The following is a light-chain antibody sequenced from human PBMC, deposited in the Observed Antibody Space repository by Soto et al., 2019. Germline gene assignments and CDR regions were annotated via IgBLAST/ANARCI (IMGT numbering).Light chain of an antibody. CDR2: GAT. V-gene: IGKV3-20*01. CDR3: QEYGTSRT. J-gene: IGKJ1*01. Sequence: EIVLTQSPGTLSLSPGEKATLSCRASQSVSTTYLAWYQQKPGQAPRLLIYGATSRAAGIPVRFSGSGSGTDFTLTISRLEPEDSAVYYCQEYGTSRTFGQGTKVEIK. CDR1: QSVSTTY.